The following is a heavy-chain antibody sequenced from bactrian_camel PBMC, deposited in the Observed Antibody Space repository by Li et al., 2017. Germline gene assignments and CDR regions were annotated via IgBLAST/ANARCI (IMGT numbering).Heavy chain of an antibody. D-gene: IGHD5*01. V-gene: IGHV3S40*01. CDR1: GFTFSTHA. J-gene: IGHJ6*01. CDR2: MISTGGRT. Sequence: VQLVESGGGLVQPGGSLRLSCAASGFTFSTHAASWVRRAPGKGLEWVSVMISTGGRTYYADAVKGRFTISRDNAKRSVYLQLNSLETEDMAMYYCVRVSTAWVFDYWGQGTQVTVS. CDR3: VRVSTAWVFDY.